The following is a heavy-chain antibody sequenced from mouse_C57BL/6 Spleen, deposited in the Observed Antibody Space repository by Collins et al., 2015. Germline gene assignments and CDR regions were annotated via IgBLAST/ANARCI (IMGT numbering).Heavy chain of an antibody. CDR2: IDPFNGGT. V-gene: IGHV1S135*01. Sequence: EIQLQQSGPELMKPGASVKISCKASGYSLTSYYMHWVKQSHGKSLEWIGYIDPFNGGTSYNQKFKGKATLTVDKSSSTAYMHLSSLTSEDSAVYYCARRGDLYAMDYWGQGTSVTVSS. J-gene: IGHJ4*01. CDR1: GYSLTSYY. CDR3: ARRGDLYAMDY. D-gene: IGHD3-3*01.